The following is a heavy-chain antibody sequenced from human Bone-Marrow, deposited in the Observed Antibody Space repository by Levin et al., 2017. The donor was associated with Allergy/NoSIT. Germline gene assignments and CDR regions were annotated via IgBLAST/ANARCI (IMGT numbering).Heavy chain of an antibody. Sequence: SETLSLTCTVSGGSISSYYWSWIRQPPGKGLEWIGYIYYSGSTNYNPSLKSRVTISVDTSKNQFSLKLSSVTAADTAVYYCARAITMISNDFDYWGQGTLVTVSS. CDR2: IYYSGST. D-gene: IGHD3-22*01. CDR3: ARAITMISNDFDY. V-gene: IGHV4-59*01. CDR1: GGSISSYY. J-gene: IGHJ4*02.